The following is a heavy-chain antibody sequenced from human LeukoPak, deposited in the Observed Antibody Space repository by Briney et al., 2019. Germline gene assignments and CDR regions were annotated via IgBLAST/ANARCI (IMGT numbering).Heavy chain of an antibody. D-gene: IGHD2-2*01. CDR3: ARVGVVVLANWFDP. Sequence: SVTVSCTASGGTFSSYAISWVRQAPGQGLEWMGGIIPIFGTANYAQKFQGRVTITADKSTSTAYMELSSLRSEDTAVYYCARVGVVVLANWFDPWGQGTLVTVSS. J-gene: IGHJ5*02. V-gene: IGHV1-69*06. CDR2: IIPIFGTA. CDR1: GGTFSSYA.